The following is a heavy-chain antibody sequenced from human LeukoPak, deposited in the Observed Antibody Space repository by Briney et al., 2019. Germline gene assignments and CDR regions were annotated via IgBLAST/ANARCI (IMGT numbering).Heavy chain of an antibody. Sequence: SETLSLTCTVSGGSVSSGSYYWSWIRQPPGKGLEWIGHIYYSGSTNYNPSLKSRVTISVDTSKNQFSLKLSSVTAADTAVYYCARDREYGDYGIYYYGMDVWGQGTTVTVSS. CDR1: GGSVSSGSYY. V-gene: IGHV4-61*01. CDR2: IYYSGST. J-gene: IGHJ6*02. CDR3: ARDREYGDYGIYYYGMDV. D-gene: IGHD4-17*01.